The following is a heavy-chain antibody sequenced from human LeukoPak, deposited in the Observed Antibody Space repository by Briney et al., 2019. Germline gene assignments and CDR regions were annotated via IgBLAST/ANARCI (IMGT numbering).Heavy chain of an antibody. V-gene: IGHV4-30-2*01. CDR2: IYHSGGT. Sequence: SETLSLTCTVSGGSISSGGYYWSWIRQPPGKGLEWIGYIYHSGGTYYNPSLKSRVTISVDRSKNQFSLKLSSVTAADTAVYYCARARYCSGGSCSNWFDPWGQGPLVTVPS. CDR1: GGSISSGGYY. D-gene: IGHD2-15*01. J-gene: IGHJ5*02. CDR3: ARARYCSGGSCSNWFDP.